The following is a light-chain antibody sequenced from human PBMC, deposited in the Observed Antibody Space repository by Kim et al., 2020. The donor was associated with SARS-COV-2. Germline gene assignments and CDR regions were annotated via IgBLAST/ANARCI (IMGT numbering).Light chain of an antibody. CDR2: AAS. V-gene: IGKV1-39*01. CDR1: QTISTF. J-gene: IGKJ4*01. Sequence: DIQMTQSPSSLSASVGDRITITCRASQTISTFLNWYQQSPGKAPKLLISAASTLYPGVPSRFSGSGSGTHFTLTITSLQPEDFATYYCKQSDSVPVTFGGGTKVDIK. CDR3: KQSDSVPVT.